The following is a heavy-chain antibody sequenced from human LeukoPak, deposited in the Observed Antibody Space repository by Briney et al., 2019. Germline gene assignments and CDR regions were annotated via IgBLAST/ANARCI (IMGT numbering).Heavy chain of an antibody. CDR1: GGSISSYY. Sequence: SETLSLTCTVSGGSISSYYWSWLRQPPGKGLEWIGYIYYSGRTNYNTSLRSRGTISVETSKNQFSLKLSSVTAADTAVYYCARSKALWSGSDYWGQGTLVTVSS. V-gene: IGHV4-59*01. J-gene: IGHJ4*02. CDR2: IYYSGRT. CDR3: ARSKALWSGSDY. D-gene: IGHD3-3*01.